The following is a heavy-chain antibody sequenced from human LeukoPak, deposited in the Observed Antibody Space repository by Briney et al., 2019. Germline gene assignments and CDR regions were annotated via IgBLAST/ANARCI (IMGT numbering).Heavy chain of an antibody. CDR3: TTDWYYYDSSGYIEVLIDY. V-gene: IGHV3-15*01. CDR2: IKSKTDGGTT. D-gene: IGHD3-22*01. J-gene: IGHJ4*02. CDR1: GFTFSSAW. Sequence: GGSLRLSCAASGFTFSSAWMSWVRQAPGKGLEWVGRIKSKTDGGTTDYAAPVKGRFTISRDDSKNTLYLQMNSLKTEDTAVYYCTTDWYYYDSSGYIEVLIDYWGQGTLVTVSS.